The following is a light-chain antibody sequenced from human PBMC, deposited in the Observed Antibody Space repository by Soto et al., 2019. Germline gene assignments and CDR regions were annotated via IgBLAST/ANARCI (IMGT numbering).Light chain of an antibody. V-gene: IGLV6-57*04. Sequence: NFMLTQPHSVSESPGKTVTISCTRSSGSLASNYVQWYQQRPGSAPTTVIYESDQRPSGVPDRFSGSIDISSNSASLTISGLKTEDEADYYCQSYDSTNSWVFGGGTKPPS. CDR1: SGSLASNY. CDR3: QSYDSTNSWV. J-gene: IGLJ3*02. CDR2: ESD.